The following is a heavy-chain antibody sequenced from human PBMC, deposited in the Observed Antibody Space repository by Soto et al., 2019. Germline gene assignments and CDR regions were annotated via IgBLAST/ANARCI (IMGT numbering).Heavy chain of an antibody. J-gene: IGHJ4*02. D-gene: IGHD6-13*01. CDR2: INHSGGT. Sequence: SETLSLTCAVYGGSFSGYYWSWIRQPPGKGLEWIGEINHSGGTNYNPSLKSRVTMSVDTSKNQFSLKLSSVTAADTAVYYCARGWVAAAGTMYFDYWGQGTLVTVSS. V-gene: IGHV4-34*01. CDR3: ARGWVAAAGTMYFDY. CDR1: GGSFSGYY.